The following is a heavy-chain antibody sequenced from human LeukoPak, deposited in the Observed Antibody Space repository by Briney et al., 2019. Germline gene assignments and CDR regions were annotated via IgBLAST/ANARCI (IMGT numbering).Heavy chain of an antibody. D-gene: IGHD3-16*01. V-gene: IGHV3-53*01. CDR2: IYSGGVI. Sequence: GGSLRLSCAASGFIVDYNYMSWIRQAPGKGLEWISVIYSGGVIYYADSVKGRFTISRDNSKNALYLQMNSLRAEDTAVYYCGRHFGGTFDYWGQGTLVTVSS. J-gene: IGHJ4*02. CDR1: GFIVDYNY. CDR3: GRHFGGTFDY.